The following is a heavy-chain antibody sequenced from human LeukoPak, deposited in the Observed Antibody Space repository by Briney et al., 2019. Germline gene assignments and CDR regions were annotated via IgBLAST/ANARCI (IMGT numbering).Heavy chain of an antibody. CDR2: IDLDGSKT. CDR1: GFTISNYW. Sequence: GGSLRLSCAASGFTISNYWMTWVRQAPGKGLVWVSLIDLDGSKTYYADSVKGRFTISRDNAKNTLYLQMNSLRGDDTAVYYCARESRRAHDYWGQGTLVTVFS. V-gene: IGHV3-74*01. CDR3: ARESRRAHDY. J-gene: IGHJ4*02.